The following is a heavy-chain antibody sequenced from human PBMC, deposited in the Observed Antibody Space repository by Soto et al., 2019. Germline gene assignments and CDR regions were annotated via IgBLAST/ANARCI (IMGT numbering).Heavy chain of an antibody. D-gene: IGHD3-16*02. J-gene: IGHJ5*02. CDR1: GFTFSSYS. CDR3: ARETRYDYIWGSYPVRGGFDP. Sequence: GGSLRLSCAASGFTFSSYSMNWVRQAPGKGLEWVSSISSSSSYIYYADSVKGRFTISRDNAKNSLYLQMNSLRAEDTAVYYCARETRYDYIWGSYPVRGGFDPWGQGTLVTVSS. CDR2: ISSSSSYI. V-gene: IGHV3-21*01.